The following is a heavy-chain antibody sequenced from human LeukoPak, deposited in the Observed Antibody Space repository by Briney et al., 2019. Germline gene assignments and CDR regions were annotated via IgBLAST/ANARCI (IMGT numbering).Heavy chain of an antibody. J-gene: IGHJ4*02. CDR3: ARVNYGGYAGFDY. CDR2: IIPIFGTA. V-gene: IGHV1-69*13. Sequence: SAKVSRKASGGTFSSHAISWVRQAPGQGLEWMGGIIPIFGTANYAQKFQGRVTITAGESTSTAYMELSSLRSEDSAVYYCARVNYGGYAGFDYWGQGTLVTVSS. D-gene: IGHD4-17*01. CDR1: GGTFSSHA.